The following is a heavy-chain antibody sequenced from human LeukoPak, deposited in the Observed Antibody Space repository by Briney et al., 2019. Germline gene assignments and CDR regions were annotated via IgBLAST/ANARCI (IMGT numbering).Heavy chain of an antibody. V-gene: IGHV4-39*07. Sequence: SETLSLTCTVSGGSISSSSYYWGWIRQPPGKGLEWIGSIYYSGNTYYNPSLKSRVTISVDTPKNQFSLKLSSVTAADTAVYYCARVYGHSDYWGQGTLVTVSS. J-gene: IGHJ4*02. CDR1: GGSISSSSYY. D-gene: IGHD5-24*01. CDR2: IYYSGNT. CDR3: ARVYGHSDY.